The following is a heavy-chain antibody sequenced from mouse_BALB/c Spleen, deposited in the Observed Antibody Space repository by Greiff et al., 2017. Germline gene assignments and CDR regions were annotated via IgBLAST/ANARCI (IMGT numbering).Heavy chain of an antibody. CDR3: ARVTTATYYAMDY. D-gene: IGHD1-2*01. J-gene: IGHJ4*01. V-gene: IGHV2-6-7*01. Sequence: VQLVESGPGLVAPSQSLSITCTVSGFSLTGYGVNWVRQPPGKGLEWLGMIWGDGSTDYNSALKSRLSISKDNSKSQVFLKMNSLQTDDTAMYYCARVTTATYYAMDYWGQGTSVTVSS. CDR1: GFSLTGYG. CDR2: IWGDGST.